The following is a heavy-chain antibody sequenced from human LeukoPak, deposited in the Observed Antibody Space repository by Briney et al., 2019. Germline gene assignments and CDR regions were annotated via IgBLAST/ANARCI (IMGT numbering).Heavy chain of an antibody. CDR2: IIPIFGTA. D-gene: IGHD3-10*01. CDR3: ARVVESELLWFGELFKAPHNWFDP. CDR1: GGTFSSYA. V-gene: IGHV1-69*13. Sequence: SVKVSCEASGGTFSSYAISWVRQAPGQGLEWMGGIIPIFGTANYAQKFQGRVTITADESTSTAYMELSSLRSEDTAVYYCARVVESELLWFGELFKAPHNWFDPWGQGTLVTVSS. J-gene: IGHJ5*02.